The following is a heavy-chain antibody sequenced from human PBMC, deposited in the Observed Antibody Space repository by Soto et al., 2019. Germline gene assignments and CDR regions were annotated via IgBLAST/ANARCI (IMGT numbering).Heavy chain of an antibody. V-gene: IGHV5-51*01. D-gene: IGHD2-2*01. CDR2: IYPGDSDT. CDR3: ARGYCTSTICDPWFDP. Sequence: GESLKISCTGVGYSFTSYWIGWVRQMPGKGLEWMGTIYPGDSDTRYSPSFQGQVTISVDKSITTAYLQWNSLKASDTAMYYCARGYCTSTICDPWFDPWGQGTLVTVSS. CDR1: GYSFTSYW. J-gene: IGHJ5*02.